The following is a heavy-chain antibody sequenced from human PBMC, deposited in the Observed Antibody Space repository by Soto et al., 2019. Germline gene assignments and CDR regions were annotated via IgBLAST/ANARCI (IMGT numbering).Heavy chain of an antibody. CDR3: ARLSSGWYCLDY. Sequence: LRLSCAASGFTVSSNYMSWVRQAPGKGLEWVSVIYSGGSTYYADSVKGRFTISRDNSKNTLYLQMNSLRAEDTAVYYCARLSSGWYCLDYWGQGTLVTVSS. V-gene: IGHV3-53*01. J-gene: IGHJ4*02. CDR2: IYSGGST. D-gene: IGHD6-19*01. CDR1: GFTVSSNY.